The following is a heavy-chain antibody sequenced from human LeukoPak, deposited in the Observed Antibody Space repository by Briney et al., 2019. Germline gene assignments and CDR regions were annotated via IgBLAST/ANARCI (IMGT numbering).Heavy chain of an antibody. CDR3: ARVHSPYLWFGENWFDP. Sequence: PSETLSLTCTVSGGSISTYYWNWIRQPPGKGLEWIGYIYHSGSTNYNPSLQSRVTISVDTSKNQFSLKLSSVTAADTAVYYCARVHSPYLWFGENWFDPWGQGTLVTVSS. J-gene: IGHJ5*02. CDR1: GGSISTYY. D-gene: IGHD3-10*01. V-gene: IGHV4-59*12. CDR2: IYHSGST.